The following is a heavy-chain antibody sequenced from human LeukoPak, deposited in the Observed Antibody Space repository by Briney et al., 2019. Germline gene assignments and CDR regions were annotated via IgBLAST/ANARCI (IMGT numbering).Heavy chain of an antibody. Sequence: GGSLRLSCAASGFTFSSYGMSWVRQAPGKGLEWVSAISGSGGSTYYADSVKGRFTISRDNSKNTLYLQMNSLRAEDTAVYYCARPSSYSPYSSSFYFDYWGQGTLVTVSS. J-gene: IGHJ4*02. CDR3: ARPSSYSPYSSSFYFDY. CDR2: ISGSGGST. CDR1: GFTFSSYG. D-gene: IGHD6-13*01. V-gene: IGHV3-23*01.